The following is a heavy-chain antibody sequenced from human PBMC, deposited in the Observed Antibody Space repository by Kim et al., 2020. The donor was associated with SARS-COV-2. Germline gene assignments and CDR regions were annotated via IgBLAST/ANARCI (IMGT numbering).Heavy chain of an antibody. CDR1: GGSISSYY. V-gene: IGHV4-59*01. CDR3: AREGYYDSSGYYHHDAFDI. CDR2: IYYSGST. D-gene: IGHD3-22*01. Sequence: SETLSLTCTVSGGSISSYYWSWIRQPPGKGLEWIGYIYYSGSTNYNPSLKSRVTISLDTYKNQFSLKLSSVTAGDTAVYYCAREGYYDSSGYYHHDAFDIWGQGTRVTVSS. J-gene: IGHJ3*02.